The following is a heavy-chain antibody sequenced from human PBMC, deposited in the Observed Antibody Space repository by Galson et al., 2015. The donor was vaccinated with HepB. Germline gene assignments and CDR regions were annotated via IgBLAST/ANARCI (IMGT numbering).Heavy chain of an antibody. CDR3: ARDPAMMGLGYDILWFDI. J-gene: IGHJ3*02. D-gene: IGHD3-9*01. CDR2: ISSSSSYT. Sequence: SLRLSCAASGFTFSDYYMSWIRQAPGKGLEWVSYISSSSSYTNYADSVKGRFTISRDNAKNSLYLQMNSLRAEDTAVYYCARDPAMMGLGYDILWFDIWGQGTMVTVSS. CDR1: GFTFSDYY. V-gene: IGHV3-11*06.